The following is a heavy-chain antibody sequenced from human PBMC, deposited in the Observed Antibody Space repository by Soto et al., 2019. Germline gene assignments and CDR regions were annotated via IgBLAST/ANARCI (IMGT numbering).Heavy chain of an antibody. J-gene: IGHJ5*02. CDR2: LFYSGST. D-gene: IGHD6-6*01. CDR1: GGSISSSSYY. Sequence: SETLSLTCTVSGGSISSSSYYWGWIRQPPGKGLEWLGRLFYSGSTYSNPSLKGRVTISVDTSKNQFSLKLSSVTAAYTAVYYCARERPDGARLDPWGQGTLVTVSS. V-gene: IGHV4-39*07. CDR3: ARERPDGARLDP.